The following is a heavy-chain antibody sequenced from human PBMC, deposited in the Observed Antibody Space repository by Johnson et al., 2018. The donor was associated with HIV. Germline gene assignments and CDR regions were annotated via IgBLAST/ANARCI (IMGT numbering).Heavy chain of an antibody. CDR1: SSNY. D-gene: IGHD1-26*01. Sequence: VQLVESGGGLVQPGGSLRLSCVGSSNYKSWVRQAPGKGLEWVSVIYSGGSTYYADSVKGRFTISRDTSKNMLYLQMNSLRPEDTAVYYCTRGSCTDDAFDVWGLGTMVTVSS. CDR3: TRGSCTDDAFDV. CDR2: IYSGGST. V-gene: IGHV3-66*02. J-gene: IGHJ3*01.